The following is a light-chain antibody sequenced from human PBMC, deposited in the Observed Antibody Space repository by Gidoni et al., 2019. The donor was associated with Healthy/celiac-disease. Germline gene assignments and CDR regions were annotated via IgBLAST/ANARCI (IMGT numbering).Light chain of an antibody. V-gene: IGKV3-15*01. Sequence: ELVITQSPATLSVSPGDRATLSSRASQSVSSNLAWYQQKPGQAPRLLIYGASTRATGIPARCSGSGSGTEFTLTISSLQSEDFAVYYCQQYNNWPITFXEXTRLEIK. J-gene: IGKJ5*01. CDR2: GAS. CDR1: QSVSSN. CDR3: QQYNNWPIT.